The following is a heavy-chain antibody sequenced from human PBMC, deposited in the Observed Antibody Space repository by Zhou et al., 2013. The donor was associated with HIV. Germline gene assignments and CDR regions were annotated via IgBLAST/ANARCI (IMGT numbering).Heavy chain of an antibody. CDR1: GYTFNGYH. Sequence: QVQVVQSGAEVKEPGASVKVSCEASGYTFNGYHMHWVRQAPGQGLEWMGIINPNDGTTNYAQRFQGRVTMTRDTSTNTVYMELRSLRSEDTAIFYCAREGAGSGSSSWGYFDYWGQGTLVTVSS. D-gene: IGHD6-13*01. CDR2: INPNDGTT. V-gene: IGHV1-46*02. CDR3: AREGAGSGSSSWGYFDY. J-gene: IGHJ4*02.